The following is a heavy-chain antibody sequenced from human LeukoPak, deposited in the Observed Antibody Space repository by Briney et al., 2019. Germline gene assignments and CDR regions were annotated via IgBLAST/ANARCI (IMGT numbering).Heavy chain of an antibody. Sequence: KASETLSLTCTVSGGSISSYYWSWIRQPTGKGLEWIGYIYYSGSTNYNPSLKSRVTISVDTSKNQFSLKLSSVTAADTAVYYCAREGYGPITGPWFDPWGQGALVTVSS. CDR1: GGSISSYY. V-gene: IGHV4-59*01. J-gene: IGHJ5*02. CDR3: AREGYGPITGPWFDP. D-gene: IGHD1-20*01. CDR2: IYYSGST.